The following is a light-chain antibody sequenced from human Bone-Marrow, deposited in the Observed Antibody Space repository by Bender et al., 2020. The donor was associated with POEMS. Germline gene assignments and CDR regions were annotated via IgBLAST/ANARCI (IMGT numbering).Light chain of an antibody. V-gene: IGLV2-11*01. J-gene: IGLJ2*01. CDR1: SSNVGGYNY. CDR3: CSNAANYVV. Sequence: QSALTQPRSVSGSPGQSVTISCTGTSSNVGGYNYVSWYQQHPGKAPKLIIYDVTKRPSGVPDRFSGSKSGNTASLTISGLQAEDEADYCCCSNAANYVVFGGGTKLTVL. CDR2: DVT.